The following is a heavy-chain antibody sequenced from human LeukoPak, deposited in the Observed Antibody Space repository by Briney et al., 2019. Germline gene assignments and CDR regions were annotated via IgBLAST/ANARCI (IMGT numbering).Heavy chain of an antibody. J-gene: IGHJ6*02. CDR1: GFTFSSYA. CDR2: ISSNGGST. CDR3: ARDSSSTNPYYGMDV. D-gene: IGHD6-13*01. V-gene: IGHV3-64*01. Sequence: GGSLRLSCAASGFTFSSYAMRWVRQAPGKGLEYVSAISSNGGSTYYANSVKGRFTISRDNSKNTLYVQMGSLRAEDMAVYYCARDSSSTNPYYGMDVWGQGTTVTVSS.